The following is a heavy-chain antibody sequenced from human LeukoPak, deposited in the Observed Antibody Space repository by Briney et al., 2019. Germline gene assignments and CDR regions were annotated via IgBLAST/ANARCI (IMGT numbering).Heavy chain of an antibody. CDR3: AREGAMVRGVVDY. CDR1: GFSFSSYS. D-gene: IGHD3-10*01. V-gene: IGHV3-21*01. J-gene: IGHJ4*02. CDR2: ISSTSSYT. Sequence: PGGSLRLSCAASGFSFSSYSMNWVRQAAGKGLEWVSSISSTSSYTYYADSVKGRFTISRDNAKNSLYLQMNSLRAEDTAVYYCAREGAMVRGVVDYWGQGTLVTVSS.